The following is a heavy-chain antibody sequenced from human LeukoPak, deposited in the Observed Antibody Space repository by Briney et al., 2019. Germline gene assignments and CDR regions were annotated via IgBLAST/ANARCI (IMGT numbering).Heavy chain of an antibody. CDR3: VRAPPSGCGGDCYDY. CDR2: IYSGGTT. D-gene: IGHD2-21*01. Sequence: PGGSLRLSCAASGFTVSSHYMSWVRQTPGKGLEWVSIIYSGGTTYYADPVKGRFTISRDNSNNTLYLQMNSLRADDTAVYYCVRAPPSGCGGDCYDYWGQGALVTVSS. V-gene: IGHV3-66*01. J-gene: IGHJ4*02. CDR1: GFTVSSHY.